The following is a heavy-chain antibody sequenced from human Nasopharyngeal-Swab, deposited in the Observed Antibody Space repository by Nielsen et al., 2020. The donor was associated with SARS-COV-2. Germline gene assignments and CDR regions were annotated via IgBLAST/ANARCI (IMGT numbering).Heavy chain of an antibody. CDR3: ARGPETWRQLWRLDY. CDR2: INPNSGGT. D-gene: IGHD5-18*01. J-gene: IGHJ4*02. V-gene: IGHV1-2*06. Sequence: ASVKVSCKASGYTFTGYYIHWFRQAPGQGLEWVGRINPNSGGTNYGQKFKGRVTVTTSSSTAYMEVTSLRSDDTAVYFCARGPETWRQLWRLDYWGQGTLVTVSS. CDR1: GYTFTGYY.